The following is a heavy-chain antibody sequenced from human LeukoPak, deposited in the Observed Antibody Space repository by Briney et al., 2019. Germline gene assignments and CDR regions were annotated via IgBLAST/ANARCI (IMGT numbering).Heavy chain of an antibody. J-gene: IGHJ4*02. D-gene: IGHD4-23*01. CDR1: GGSISSSSYY. V-gene: IGHV4-39*01. CDR2: IYYSGST. Sequence: SETLSLTCTVSGGSISSSSYYWGWIRQPPGKGLEWIGSIYYSGSTYYNPSPKSRVTISVDTSKNQFSLKLSSVTAADTAVYYCARHPTVVTFLDYWGQGTLVTVSS. CDR3: ARHPTVVTFLDY.